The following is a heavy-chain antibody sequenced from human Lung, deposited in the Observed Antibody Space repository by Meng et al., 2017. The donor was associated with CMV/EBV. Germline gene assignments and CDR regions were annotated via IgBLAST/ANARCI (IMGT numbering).Heavy chain of an antibody. CDR2: LYSDDRT. Sequence: EVQLVESGGGLIQPGGXXGLSCAASGFTVTRTYMSWVRQAPGKGLEWVSVLYSDDRTYYADSVKGRFIISRDNSKNTLYLQMNSLRADDTAVYYCAREIGSDPYYFDYWGQGTLVTVSS. CDR3: AREIGSDPYYFDY. D-gene: IGHD6-25*01. V-gene: IGHV3-53*01. CDR1: GFTVTRTY. J-gene: IGHJ4*02.